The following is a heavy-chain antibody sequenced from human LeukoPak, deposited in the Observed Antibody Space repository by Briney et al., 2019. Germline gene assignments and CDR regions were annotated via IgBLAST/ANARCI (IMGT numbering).Heavy chain of an antibody. CDR1: GFTFRSYA. Sequence: PGGSLRLSCAASGFTFRSYAMSWVRQAPGKGLEWVSTISSSGGSTYFADSVKGRFTISRDNSKNTLYLQMSSLRAEDTAVYYCARDPPSISSGWTALDYWGQGTLVTVSS. CDR3: ARDPPSISSGWTALDY. D-gene: IGHD6-19*01. V-gene: IGHV3-23*01. J-gene: IGHJ4*02. CDR2: ISSSGGST.